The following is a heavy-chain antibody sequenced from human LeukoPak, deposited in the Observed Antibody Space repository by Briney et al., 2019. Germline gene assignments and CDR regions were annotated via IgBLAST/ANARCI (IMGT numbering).Heavy chain of an antibody. J-gene: IGHJ4*02. D-gene: IGHD5-18*01. Sequence: SETLSLTCNVSGGSISSSVYYWGWIRQPPGKGLEWIGSVYYSGSTDYSPSLKSRVTIFVDTSKNQFSLKLSSVTAADTAVYYCARLFGYNYGNFDSWGQGTLSPSPQ. V-gene: IGHV4-39*01. CDR1: GGSISSSVYY. CDR3: ARLFGYNYGNFDS. CDR2: VYYSGST.